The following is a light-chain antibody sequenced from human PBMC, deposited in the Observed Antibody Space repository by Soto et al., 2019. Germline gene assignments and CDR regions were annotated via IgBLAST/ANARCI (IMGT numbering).Light chain of an antibody. CDR3: GTWDSSLRAGM. V-gene: IGLV1-51*01. CDR2: DNN. Sequence: QSVLTQPPSVSAAPGQKVTISCSGSSSNIGNNYVSWYQQLPGTAPKLLIYDNNKRPSGIPDRFSGSKSGTSATLGITGLQTGDEADYYGGTWDSSLRAGMFGGGTKLTVL. CDR1: SSNIGNNY. J-gene: IGLJ3*02.